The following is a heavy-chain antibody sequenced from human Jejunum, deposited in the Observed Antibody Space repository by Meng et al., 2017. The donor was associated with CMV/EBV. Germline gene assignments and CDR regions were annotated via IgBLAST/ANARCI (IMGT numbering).Heavy chain of an antibody. D-gene: IGHD6-19*01. J-gene: IGHJ6*02. CDR3: ARASGWPPNYYGMDV. V-gene: IGHV3-48*03. Sequence: GFTFSSYEMNWVRQATGKGREWVSYSSSSHSATYYLDYVKGRFTISRDNAKNSLYLQMNSLSAEDTAVYFCARASGWPPNYYGMDVWGQGTTVTVSS. CDR1: GFTFSSYE. CDR2: SSSSHSAT.